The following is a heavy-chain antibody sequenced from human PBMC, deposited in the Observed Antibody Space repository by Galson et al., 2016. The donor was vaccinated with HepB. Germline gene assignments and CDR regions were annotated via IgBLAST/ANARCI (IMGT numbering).Heavy chain of an antibody. Sequence: PALVKLTQTLTLTCTFSGFSLSTSGVGVGWIRQPPGRALEWLALIFWNDDKRYSPSLQSRLTHTKDTAKNHVVLTVTNMDPVDTATYYCARCGTEITPGGPFGSWGQGTLVTVSS. CDR1: GFSLSTSGVG. D-gene: IGHD4-23*01. J-gene: IGHJ4*02. CDR2: IFWNDDK. V-gene: IGHV2-5*01. CDR3: ARCGTEITPGGPFGS.